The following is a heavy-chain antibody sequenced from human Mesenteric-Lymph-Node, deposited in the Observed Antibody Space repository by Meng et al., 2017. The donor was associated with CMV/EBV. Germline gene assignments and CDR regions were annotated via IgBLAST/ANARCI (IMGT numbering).Heavy chain of an antibody. J-gene: IGHJ5*02. Sequence: ASVKVSCKASGYTFTSYDINWVRQATGQGLEWMGWIISYKGNLNYAPRFEGRVTMTLDTSTSTAYMELRSLRYDDTAIYYCARDLETLWQQPDHWGPGTLVTVSS. V-gene: IGHV1-18*01. CDR1: GYTFTSYD. CDR2: IISYKGNL. CDR3: ARDLETLWQQPDH. D-gene: IGHD6-13*01.